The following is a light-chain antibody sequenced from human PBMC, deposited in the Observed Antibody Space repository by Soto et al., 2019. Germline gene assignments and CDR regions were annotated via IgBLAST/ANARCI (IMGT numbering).Light chain of an antibody. J-gene: IGKJ5*01. Sequence: EIVLIQSPATLSVSPGERATLSCRVGQSVRGNLAWYQQKPGQSPRLLIYGASSRATGIPVRFSGSGSGTEFTLTISSLQSEDFAVYYCQQYNNWPFITFGQGTRLEIK. V-gene: IGKV3-15*01. CDR2: GAS. CDR1: QSVRGN. CDR3: QQYNNWPFIT.